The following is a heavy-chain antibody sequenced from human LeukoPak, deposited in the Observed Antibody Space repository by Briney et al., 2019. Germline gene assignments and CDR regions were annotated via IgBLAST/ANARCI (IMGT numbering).Heavy chain of an antibody. CDR2: ISAYNGNT. CDR3: ARVRYDSSGYYYYYGMDV. Sequence: ASVKVSCKASGGTFSSYAISWVRQAPGQGLEWMGWISAYNGNTNYAQKLQGRVTMTTDTSTSTAYMELRSLRSDDTAVYYCARVRYDSSGYYYYYGMDVWGQGTTVTVSS. D-gene: IGHD3-22*01. CDR1: GGTFSSYA. V-gene: IGHV1-18*01. J-gene: IGHJ6*02.